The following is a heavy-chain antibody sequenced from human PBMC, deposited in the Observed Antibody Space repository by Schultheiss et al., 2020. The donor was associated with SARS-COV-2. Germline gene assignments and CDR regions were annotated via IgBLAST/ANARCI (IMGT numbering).Heavy chain of an antibody. CDR3: ARADFDGIDY. Sequence: SETLSLTCTVSGGSISSSSYYWSWIRQPPGKGLEWIGYIYYSGSTNYNPSLKSRVTISVDTSKNQFSLKLSSVTAADTAVYYCARADFDGIDYWGQGTLVTVSS. CDR2: IYYSGST. V-gene: IGHV4-61*01. J-gene: IGHJ4*02. CDR1: GGSISSSSYY.